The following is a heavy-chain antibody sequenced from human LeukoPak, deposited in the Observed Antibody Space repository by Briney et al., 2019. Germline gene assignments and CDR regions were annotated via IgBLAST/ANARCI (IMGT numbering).Heavy chain of an antibody. D-gene: IGHD3-10*01. V-gene: IGHV4-34*01. J-gene: IGHJ4*02. CDR1: GGSFSGYY. Sequence: SETLSLTCAVYGGSFSGYYWSWIRQPPGKGLEWIGSIYYSGSTYYNPSLKSRVTISVDTSKNQFSLKLSSVTAADTAVYYCAKDLIIWGQGTLVTVPS. CDR3: AKDLII. CDR2: IYYSGST.